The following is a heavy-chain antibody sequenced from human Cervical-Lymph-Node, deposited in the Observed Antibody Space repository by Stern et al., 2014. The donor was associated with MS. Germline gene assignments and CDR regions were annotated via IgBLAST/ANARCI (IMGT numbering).Heavy chain of an antibody. Sequence: QVQLVESGPGLVKPSQTLSLTCSVSGGSISTVGYYWTWIRQHPGKGLEWIGYSYHNGSTYYNPSLKMRPSISQDTPKKQVCLNVTSVTAADTALYYCARSDRLWGSFDYWGQGTLVPVSS. J-gene: IGHJ4*02. CDR3: ARSDRLWGSFDY. CDR1: GGSISTVGYY. V-gene: IGHV4-31*03. D-gene: IGHD3-16*01. CDR2: SYHNGST.